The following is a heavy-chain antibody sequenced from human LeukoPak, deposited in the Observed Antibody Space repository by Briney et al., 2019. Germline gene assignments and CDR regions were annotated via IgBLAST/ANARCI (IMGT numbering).Heavy chain of an antibody. CDR3: VKDIGSGSYRYGGYFDY. D-gene: IGHD1-26*01. V-gene: IGHV3-9*03. J-gene: IGHJ4*02. CDR1: GFPFDDKA. Sequence: GRSLRLSCAASGFPFDDKAMHWVRHAPGKGLEWVAGISRSSDSTGYADSVKGRFTISRDNAKNSLYLQMNTLRAEDMALYYCVKDIGSGSYRYGGYFDYWGQGTLVTVSS. CDR2: ISRSSDST.